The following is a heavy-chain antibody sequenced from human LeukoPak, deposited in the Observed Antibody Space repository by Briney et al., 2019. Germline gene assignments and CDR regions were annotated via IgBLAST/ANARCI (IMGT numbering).Heavy chain of an antibody. V-gene: IGHV3-21*01. CDR2: INYNGIYI. CDR1: GLTFSSYD. Sequence: GGSLRLSCAASGLTFSSYDMTWVRQAPGKGLEYVSSINYNGIYIFSADSVKGRFTISRDNAKNSLYPEMNSLRVEDTAFYYCARIGPGRDGSNSFDQWGQGTLVIVSS. CDR3: ARIGPGRDGSNSFDQ. D-gene: IGHD5-24*01. J-gene: IGHJ4*02.